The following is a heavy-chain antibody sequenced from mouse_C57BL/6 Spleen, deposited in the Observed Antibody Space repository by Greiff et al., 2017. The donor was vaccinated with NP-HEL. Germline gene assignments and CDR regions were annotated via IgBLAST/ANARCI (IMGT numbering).Heavy chain of an antibody. J-gene: IGHJ2*01. CDR3: TSGSNYPHYLDY. CDR1: GYTFTDYE. CDR2: IDPETGGT. Sequence: QVQLQQPGAELVRPGASVTLSCKASGYTFTDYEMHWVKQTPVHGLEWIGAIDPETGGTAYNQKFKGKAILTADKSSSTAYMELRSLTSEDSAVYYCTSGSNYPHYLDYWGQGTTLTVSS. V-gene: IGHV1-15*01. D-gene: IGHD2-5*01.